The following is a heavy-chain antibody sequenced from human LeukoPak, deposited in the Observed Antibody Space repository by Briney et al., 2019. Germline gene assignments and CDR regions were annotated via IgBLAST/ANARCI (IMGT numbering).Heavy chain of an antibody. J-gene: IGHJ4*02. CDR1: GFTFSSYA. CDR3: AKDSGSYHSPPFYY. Sequence: GGSLRLSCAASGFTFSSYAMSWVRQAPGKGLEWVSDIRGSGGSTYYADSVKGRFTISRDNSKNTLYLQMNSLRAEDTAVYYCAKDSGSYHSPPFYYWGQGTLVTVSS. D-gene: IGHD1-26*01. CDR2: IRGSGGST. V-gene: IGHV3-23*01.